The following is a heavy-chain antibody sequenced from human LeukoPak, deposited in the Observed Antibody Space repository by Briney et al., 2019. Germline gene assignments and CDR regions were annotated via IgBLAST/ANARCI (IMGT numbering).Heavy chain of an antibody. CDR2: IKQDGNEK. V-gene: IGHV3-7*01. CDR1: GFTFTNYW. Sequence: QSGGSLRLSCAASGFTFTNYWMSWVRQAPGTGLEWVANIKQDGNEKYYVDSVRGRFTITRDNSKNTLYLQMNSLRAEDTAVYYCAKDLGGDYEYWGQGTLVTVSS. D-gene: IGHD4-17*01. CDR3: AKDLGGDYEY. J-gene: IGHJ4*02.